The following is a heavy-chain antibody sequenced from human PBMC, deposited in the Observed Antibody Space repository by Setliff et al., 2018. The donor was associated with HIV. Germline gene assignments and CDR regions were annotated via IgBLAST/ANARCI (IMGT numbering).Heavy chain of an antibody. V-gene: IGHV4-39*01. CDR1: GGSISSSSYY. D-gene: IGHD6-13*01. CDR3: ARRWVIAAGNWFDP. J-gene: IGHJ5*02. CDR2: IYYRGST. Sequence: SETLSLTCTVSGGSISSSSYYWGWIRQPPGKGLEWIGSIYYRGSTYYNPSLKSRVTISVDTSKNQFSLKLSSVTAADTAVYYCARRWVIAAGNWFDPWGQGTLVTVSS.